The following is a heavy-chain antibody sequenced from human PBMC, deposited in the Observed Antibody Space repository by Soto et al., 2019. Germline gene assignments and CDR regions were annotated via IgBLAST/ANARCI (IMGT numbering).Heavy chain of an antibody. CDR2: IYPGDSDT. J-gene: IGHJ4*02. V-gene: IGHV5-51*01. D-gene: IGHD3-3*01. Sequence: GESLKISCKGSGYSFTSYWIGWVRQMPGKGLEWMGIIYPGDSDTRYSPSFQGQVTISADKSISTAYLQWSSLKASDTAMYYCARPHFNYDFWSGYYLFWGQGTLVTVSS. CDR3: ARPHFNYDFWSGYYLF. CDR1: GYSFTSYW.